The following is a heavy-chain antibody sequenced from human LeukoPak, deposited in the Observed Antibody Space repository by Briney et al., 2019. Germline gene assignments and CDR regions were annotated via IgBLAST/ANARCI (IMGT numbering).Heavy chain of an antibody. CDR2: IYYSGST. CDR1: GGSISSGDYY. J-gene: IGHJ5*02. V-gene: IGHV4-30-4*08. CDR3: ASQVVVAARGGWFDP. Sequence: SETLSLTCTVSGGSISSGDYYWSWIPQPPGKGLVWFGYIYYSGSTYYNPSLKSRVTISVDTSKNQFSLKLSSVTAADTAVYYCASQVVVAARGGWFDPWGQGTLVTVSS. D-gene: IGHD2-15*01.